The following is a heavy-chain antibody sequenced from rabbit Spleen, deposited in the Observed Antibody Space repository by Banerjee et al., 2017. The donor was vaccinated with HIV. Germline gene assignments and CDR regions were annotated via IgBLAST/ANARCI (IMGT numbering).Heavy chain of an antibody. CDR1: GVSFSSNYY. D-gene: IGHD5-1*01. CDR3: ARDLVAAIGWNFNL. Sequence: QSLEESGGGLVQPEGSLTLTCTASGVSFSSNYYMCWVRQAPGKGLEWIACIDSGSSGFTYFASWAKGRFTISKTSSTTVTLQMTSLTAADTATYFCARDLVAAIGWNFNLWGPGTLVTVS. J-gene: IGHJ4*01. V-gene: IGHV1S40*01. CDR2: IDSGSSGFT.